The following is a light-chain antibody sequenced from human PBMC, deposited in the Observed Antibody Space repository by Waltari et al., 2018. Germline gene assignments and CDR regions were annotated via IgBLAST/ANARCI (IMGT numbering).Light chain of an antibody. V-gene: IGKV3-20*01. CDR3: QKYGTRPAT. CDR2: DAS. J-gene: IGKJ1*01. Sequence: EIVLTQSPASLSLSPGDRATLSCRASQSVGRTLAWYQQRPGQAPRLLIYDASSRSTVIPDRFSGRGSGTDFSLTISRLEPEDFAFYYCQKYGTRPATFGQGTKVEVK. CDR1: QSVGRT.